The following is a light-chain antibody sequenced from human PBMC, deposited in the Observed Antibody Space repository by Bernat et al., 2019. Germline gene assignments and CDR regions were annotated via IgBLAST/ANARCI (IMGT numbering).Light chain of an antibody. Sequence: DVVMTQSPLSLLVTLGQPASISCRSSQSLVHTDGNTYLNWFHQRPGQPPRRLIHKVSNRDSGIPDRFSGSGSGTYFTLEISRVEAEDAGLYYCMHGTHWPLWTFGPGTKVEIE. CDR1: QSLVHTDGNTY. CDR2: KVS. CDR3: MHGTHWPLWT. J-gene: IGKJ1*01. V-gene: IGKV2-30*02.